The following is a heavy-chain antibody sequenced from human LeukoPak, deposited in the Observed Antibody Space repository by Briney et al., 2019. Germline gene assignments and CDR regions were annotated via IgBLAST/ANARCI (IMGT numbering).Heavy chain of an antibody. Sequence: ASVKVSCKASGYSFTSYGISWVRQAPGQRLEWMGWINAGNGNTKYSQKFQGRVTITRDTSASTAYMELSSLRSEDTAVYYCARASAAASPNDAFDIWGQGTMVTVSS. D-gene: IGHD6-13*01. J-gene: IGHJ3*02. V-gene: IGHV1-3*01. CDR1: GYSFTSYG. CDR2: INAGNGNT. CDR3: ARASAAASPNDAFDI.